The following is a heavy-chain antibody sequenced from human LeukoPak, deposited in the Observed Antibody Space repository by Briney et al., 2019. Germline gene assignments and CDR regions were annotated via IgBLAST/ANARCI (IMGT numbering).Heavy chain of an antibody. V-gene: IGHV3-7*04. J-gene: IGHJ4*02. Sequence: LEWLSNINQDGSKKFYVDSVKDGFTISRHNAKNSLYLQMNILRAEDTAMYYCAMGDFFDYWGQGTLVTLSS. CDR2: INQDGSKK. CDR3: AMGDFFDY.